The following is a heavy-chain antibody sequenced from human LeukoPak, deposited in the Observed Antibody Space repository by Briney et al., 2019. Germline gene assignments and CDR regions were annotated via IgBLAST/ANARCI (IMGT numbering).Heavy chain of an antibody. D-gene: IGHD6-6*01. CDR1: GYTFTSYG. CDR2: ISAYNGNT. CDR3: ARVVGAARPAYFDY. V-gene: IGHV1-18*01. Sequence: ASVKVSCKASGYTFTSYGISWVRQAPGQGLEWKGWISAYNGNTNYAQKLQGRVTMTTDTSTSTAYMELRSLRSDDTAVYYCARVVGAARPAYFDYWGQGTLVTVSS. J-gene: IGHJ4*02.